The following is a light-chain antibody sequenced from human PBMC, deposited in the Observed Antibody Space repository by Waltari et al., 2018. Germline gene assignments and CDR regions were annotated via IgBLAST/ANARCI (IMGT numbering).Light chain of an antibody. CDR2: GAS. CDR1: QSIGKY. Sequence: EIVLTQSPGTLSLSPGERATLFCRASQSIGKYLVWYQQKPGQAPRLLIYGASTRATGIPDRFSGGGSGTDFSLSITRREPEDFTVYYCQHYVRLPATFGQGTTVEI. CDR3: QHYVRLPAT. J-gene: IGKJ1*01. V-gene: IGKV3-20*01.